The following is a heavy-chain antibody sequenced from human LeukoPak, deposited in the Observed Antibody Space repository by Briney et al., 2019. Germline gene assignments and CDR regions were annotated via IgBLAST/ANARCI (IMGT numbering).Heavy chain of an antibody. CDR3: ARGRYWGSHDDAFDI. Sequence: GGSLRLSCAASGFTFSSYGMHWVRQAPGKGLEWVAAIWYDGSIQYYADSVKGRFTISRDNSKNTLYLQMDSLRAEDTAVYYCARGRYWGSHDDAFDIWGQGTMVTVSS. CDR2: IWYDGSIQ. CDR1: GFTFSSYG. V-gene: IGHV3-33*01. D-gene: IGHD7-27*01. J-gene: IGHJ3*02.